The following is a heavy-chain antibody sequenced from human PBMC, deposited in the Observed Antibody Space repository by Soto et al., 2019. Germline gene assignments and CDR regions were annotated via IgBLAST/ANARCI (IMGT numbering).Heavy chain of an antibody. CDR1: GYTFTSYG. J-gene: IGHJ6*04. CDR3: ARDFESGRAGDFYYYYYGMDV. CDR2: ISAYNGNT. V-gene: IGHV1-18*01. Sequence: QVQLVQSGAEVKKPGPSVKVSCQASGYTFTSYGISWVRQAPGQGLAWMGWISAYNGNTNYAQKLQGRVTMTTDPSTSTAYMELRSLRSDGTAVYYCARDFESGRAGDFYYYYYGMDVWGTGTTVTGSA. D-gene: IGHD3-3*01.